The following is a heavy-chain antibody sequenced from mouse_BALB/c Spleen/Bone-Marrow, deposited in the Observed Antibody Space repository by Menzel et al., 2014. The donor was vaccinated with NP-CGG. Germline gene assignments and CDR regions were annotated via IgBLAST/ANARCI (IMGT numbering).Heavy chain of an antibody. D-gene: IGHD1-1*01. CDR3: ARDYYGFSYGFAY. CDR2: INPYNGDT. CDR1: GYSFTGYF. V-gene: IGHV1-37*01. Sequence: VQLQQPGPELVKPGASVKISCKASGYSFTGYFMNWVKQSHGKSLEWIGRINPYNGDTFYNQKFKGKATLTVDRSSSTAYMELLSLTSEDSAVYYCARDYYGFSYGFAYWGQGTLVTVSA. J-gene: IGHJ3*01.